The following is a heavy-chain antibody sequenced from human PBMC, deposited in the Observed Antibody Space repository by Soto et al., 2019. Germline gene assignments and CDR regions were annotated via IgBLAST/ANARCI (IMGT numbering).Heavy chain of an antibody. D-gene: IGHD3-9*01. Sequence: GGSLRLSCAASGFTFSGYWMTWVRQAPGKGLEWVADIKKDGTEKYYVDSVKGRFTISRDNDKKSVYLQMKGLTVEDTAVYLFARGPSYSDYSNDWFFDSWGQGALVTVSS. V-gene: IGHV3-7*03. CDR1: GFTFSGYW. CDR3: ARGPSYSDYSNDWFFDS. CDR2: IKKDGTEK. J-gene: IGHJ4*02.